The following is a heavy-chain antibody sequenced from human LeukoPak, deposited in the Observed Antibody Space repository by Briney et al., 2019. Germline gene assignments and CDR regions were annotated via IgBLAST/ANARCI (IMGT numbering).Heavy chain of an antibody. V-gene: IGHV4-34*01. CDR2: INHSGST. CDR3: ARGDTYYYDSSGYYHAFDI. J-gene: IGHJ3*02. Sequence: SETLSLTCAVYGGPFSGYYWSWIRQPPGKGLEWIGEINHSGSTNYNPSLKSRVTISVDTSKNQFSLKLSSVTAADTAVYYCARGDTYYYDSSGYYHAFDIWAKGQWSPSLQ. D-gene: IGHD3-22*01. CDR1: GGPFSGYY.